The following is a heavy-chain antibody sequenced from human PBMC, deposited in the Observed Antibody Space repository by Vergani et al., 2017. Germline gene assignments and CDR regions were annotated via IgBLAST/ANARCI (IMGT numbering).Heavy chain of an antibody. CDR1: GFTVSSNY. Sequence: EVQLVESGGGLVQPGGSLRLSCAASGFTVSSNYMSWVREAPGKGLEWVSVIYSVGSTYYADSVKGRFTISRDNSKNTLYLQMNSLRAEDTAVYYCARDFYGSGSYAYWGQGTLVTVSS. CDR2: IYSVGST. J-gene: IGHJ4*02. D-gene: IGHD3-10*01. V-gene: IGHV3-66*01. CDR3: ARDFYGSGSYAY.